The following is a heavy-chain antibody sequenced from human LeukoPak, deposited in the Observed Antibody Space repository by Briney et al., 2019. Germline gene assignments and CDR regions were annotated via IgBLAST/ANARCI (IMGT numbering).Heavy chain of an antibody. D-gene: IGHD2-2*01. V-gene: IGHV3-23*01. CDR2: ISGSGGST. CDR3: AKERAWAVVPAAYPWPS. CDR1: GFTFSSYA. Sequence: PGGSLRLSCAASGFTFSSYAMSWVRQAPGKGLEWVSAISGSGGSTYYADSVKGRFTISRDNSKNTLYLQMNSLRAEDTAVYYCAKERAWAVVPAAYPWPSWGQGTLVTVSS. J-gene: IGHJ4*02.